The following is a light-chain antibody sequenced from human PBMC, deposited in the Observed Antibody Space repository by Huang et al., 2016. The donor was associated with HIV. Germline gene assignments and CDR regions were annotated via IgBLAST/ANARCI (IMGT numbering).Light chain of an antibody. CDR1: QSVKR. J-gene: IGKJ1*01. CDR2: DVS. Sequence: EIVMTQSPPPLSVSPGERATLSCRASQSVKRLAWYQQRPGQAPNLLVYDVSFMATGTPARFSGSGSGTDFTLTINTLQSEDFALYYCQQYDDWPPWSFGQGTRVDMK. CDR3: QQYDDWPPWS. V-gene: IGKV3-15*01.